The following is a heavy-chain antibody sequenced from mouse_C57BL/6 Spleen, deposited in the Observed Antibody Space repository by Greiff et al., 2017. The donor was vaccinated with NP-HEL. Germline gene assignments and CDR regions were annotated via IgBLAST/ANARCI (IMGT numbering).Heavy chain of an antibody. V-gene: IGHV1-50*01. CDR3: ARSFGSSYEGY. D-gene: IGHD1-1*01. J-gene: IGHJ2*01. CDR2: IDPSDSYT. Sequence: QVQLQQPGAELVKPGASVKLSCKASGYTFTSYWMQWVKQRPGQGLEWIGEIDPSDSYTNYNQKFKGKATLTVDTSSSTAYMQLSSLTSEDSAVYYCARSFGSSYEGYWGQGTTLTVSS. CDR1: GYTFTSYW.